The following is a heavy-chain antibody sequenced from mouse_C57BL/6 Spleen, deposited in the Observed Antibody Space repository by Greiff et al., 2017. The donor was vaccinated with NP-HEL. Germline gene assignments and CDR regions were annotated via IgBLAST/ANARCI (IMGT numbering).Heavy chain of an antibody. CDR2: IYPRDGST. CDR3: AREVYDGYFAY. J-gene: IGHJ3*01. V-gene: IGHV1-78*01. Sequence: VKVVESDAELVKPGASVKISCKVSGYTFTDHTIHWMKQRPEQGLEWIGYIYPRDGSTKYNEKFKGKATLTADKSSSTAYMQLNSLTSEDSAVYFCAREVYDGYFAYWGQGTLVTVSA. CDR1: GYTFTDHT. D-gene: IGHD2-3*01.